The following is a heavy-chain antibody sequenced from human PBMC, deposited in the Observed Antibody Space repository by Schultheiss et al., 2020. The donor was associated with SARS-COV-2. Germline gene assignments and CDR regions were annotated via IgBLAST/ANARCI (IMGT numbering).Heavy chain of an antibody. Sequence: SQTLSLTCTVSGGSINSYYWTWIRQSPGKGLEWIGRIYTSGSTNYNPSLKSRVTISVDTSKNQFSLKLSSVTAADTAVYYCARHSYYEPQFDPWGQGTLVTVSS. V-gene: IGHV4-4*07. CDR1: GGSINSYY. J-gene: IGHJ5*02. D-gene: IGHD3-3*01. CDR3: ARHSYYEPQFDP. CDR2: IYTSGST.